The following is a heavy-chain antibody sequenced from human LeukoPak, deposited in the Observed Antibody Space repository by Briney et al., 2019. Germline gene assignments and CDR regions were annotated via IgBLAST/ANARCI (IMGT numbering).Heavy chain of an antibody. CDR1: GFTFSSYA. CDR2: ISYDGSNK. CDR3: ARSGLRFLEWPNWFDP. J-gene: IGHJ5*02. V-gene: IGHV3-30-3*01. Sequence: PGRSLRLSCAASGFTFSSYAMHWVRQAPGKGLEWVAVISYDGSNKYYADSVKGRFTISRDNSKNTLYLQMNSLRAEDTAVYYCARSGLRFLEWPNWFDPWGQGTLVTVSS. D-gene: IGHD3-3*01.